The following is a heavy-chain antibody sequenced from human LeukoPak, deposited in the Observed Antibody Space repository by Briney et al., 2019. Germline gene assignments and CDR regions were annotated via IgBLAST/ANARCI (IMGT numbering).Heavy chain of an antibody. D-gene: IGHD2-2*01. V-gene: IGHV4-31*03. J-gene: IGHJ4*02. Sequence: SQTLSLTCTVSGGSISSGGYYWSWIRQHPGKGLEWIGCIYYSGSTYYHPSLKSRVTIPVDTSKNQFSLKLSSVTAADTAVYYCAREGGYCSSTSCYHPAFDYWGQGTLVTVTS. CDR1: GGSISSGGYY. CDR2: IYYSGST. CDR3: AREGGYCSSTSCYHPAFDY.